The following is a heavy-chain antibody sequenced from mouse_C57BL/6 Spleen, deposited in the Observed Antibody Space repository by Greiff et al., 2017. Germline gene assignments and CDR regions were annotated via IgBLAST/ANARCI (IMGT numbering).Heavy chain of an antibody. Sequence: QVQLQQPGAELVMPGASVKLSCKASGYTFTSYWMHWVKQRPGQGLEWIGEIDPSVSYTNYNQKFKGKSTLTVDKSSSTAYMQLSSLTSEDSAVYYCARSGGPYDYDATDGDYWGQGTTLTVSS. CDR2: IDPSVSYT. D-gene: IGHD2-4*01. CDR3: ARSGGPYDYDATDGDY. V-gene: IGHV1-69*01. J-gene: IGHJ2*01. CDR1: GYTFTSYW.